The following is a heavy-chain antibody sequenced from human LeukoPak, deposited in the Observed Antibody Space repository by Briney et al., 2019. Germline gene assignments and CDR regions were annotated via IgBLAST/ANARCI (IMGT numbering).Heavy chain of an antibody. V-gene: IGHV3-66*01. CDR1: GFTFSTYS. J-gene: IGHJ4*02. D-gene: IGHD3-10*01. CDR3: ARGTVTMVDY. CDR2: IYSGGST. Sequence: GGSLRLSCAASGFTFSTYSMNWVRQAPGKGLEWVSVIYSGGSTYYADSVKGRFTISRDNSKNTLFLQMNSLRAGDTAVYYCARGTVTMVDYWGQGTLVTVSS.